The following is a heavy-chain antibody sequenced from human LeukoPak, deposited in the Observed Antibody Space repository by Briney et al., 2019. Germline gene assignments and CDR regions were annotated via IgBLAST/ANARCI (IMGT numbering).Heavy chain of an antibody. CDR2: INPSGGST. Sequence: ASVKVSCKASGYTFTSYYMHWVRQAPGQGLEWMGIINPSGGSTSYAQKFQGRVTMTRDTSTSTVYMELSSLRSEDTAVCYCARDLDYDSSGYHPDAFDIWGQGTMVTVSS. J-gene: IGHJ3*02. D-gene: IGHD3-22*01. CDR1: GYTFTSYY. V-gene: IGHV1-46*01. CDR3: ARDLDYDSSGYHPDAFDI.